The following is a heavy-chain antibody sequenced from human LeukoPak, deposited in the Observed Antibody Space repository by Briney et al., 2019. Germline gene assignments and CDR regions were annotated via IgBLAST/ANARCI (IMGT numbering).Heavy chain of an antibody. CDR3: ARVQGYCSDGRCLF. Sequence: GASVKVSCKASGYTFTGYYIHWVRQAPGQGLEWMGWINPSSGGTNYAQKFQGRVTMTRDTSISTAYMELSRLRSDDTAVYYCARVQGYCSDGRCLFWGQGTLVTVSS. J-gene: IGHJ4*02. CDR1: GYTFTGYY. V-gene: IGHV1-2*02. D-gene: IGHD2-15*01. CDR2: INPSSGGT.